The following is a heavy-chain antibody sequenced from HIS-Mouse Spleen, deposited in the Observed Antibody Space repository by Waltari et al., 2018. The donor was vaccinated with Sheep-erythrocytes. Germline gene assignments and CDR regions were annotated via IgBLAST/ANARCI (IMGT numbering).Heavy chain of an antibody. CDR2: ISYDGSNK. J-gene: IGHJ4*02. CDR1: GFTFSSYG. D-gene: IGHD1-26*01. Sequence: QVQLVESGGGVVQPGRSLRLSCAASGFTFSSYGMHWVRQAPGKGLEWVAVISYDGSNKYYADSVKGRFTISRDNSKNTLYLQMNSLRAEDTAVYYCAKDRSGSYYGLDYWGQGTLVTVSS. V-gene: IGHV3-30*18. CDR3: AKDRSGSYYGLDY.